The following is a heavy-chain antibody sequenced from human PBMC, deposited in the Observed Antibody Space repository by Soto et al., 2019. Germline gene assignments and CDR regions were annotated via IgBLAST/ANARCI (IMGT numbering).Heavy chain of an antibody. D-gene: IGHD3-3*01. V-gene: IGHV3-49*03. Sequence: GGSLRLSCTASGFTFGDYAMSWFRQAPGKGLEWVGFIRSKAYGGTTEYAAPVKGRFTISRDDSKSIAYLQMNSLKTEDTAVYYCTRVYDFWSGYYPPFEYFQHGGQGPLVTVSS. CDR3: TRVYDFWSGYYPPFEYFQH. CDR2: IRSKAYGGTT. J-gene: IGHJ1*01. CDR1: GFTFGDYA.